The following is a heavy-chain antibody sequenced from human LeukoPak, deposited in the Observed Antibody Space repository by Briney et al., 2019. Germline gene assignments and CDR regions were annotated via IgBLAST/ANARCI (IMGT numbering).Heavy chain of an antibody. CDR2: ISYDGSNK. J-gene: IGHJ4*02. CDR1: GFTFSSYC. D-gene: IGHD6-25*01. CDR3: SHDLAAVGGNDY. Sequence: PGGSLRLSCAASGFTFSSYCMNWARQAPGKGLEWVAVISYDGSNKYYADSVKGRFTISRDNSKNKLYLQMNSLRAEDTAVYYCSHDLAAVGGNDYWGQGTLVTVSS. V-gene: IGHV3-30*03.